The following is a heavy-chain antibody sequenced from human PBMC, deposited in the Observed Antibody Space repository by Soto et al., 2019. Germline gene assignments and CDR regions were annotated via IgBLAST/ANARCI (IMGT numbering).Heavy chain of an antibody. CDR2: MYYNGNT. CDR1: GGSFTSTNYF. CDR3: ARLQIYDSRAAPTPIFHP. V-gene: IGHV4-39*01. Sequence: QLQESGPGLVKPSETLSLTCTVSGGSFTSTNYFWGWIRQPPGKGLEWIGYMYYNGNTFYSPYFKRRVIRSVDTSKRQFSLDLSSVTAADTAMYYCARLQIYDSRAAPTPIFHPWGLGAMVTVSS. D-gene: IGHD3-22*01. J-gene: IGHJ1*01.